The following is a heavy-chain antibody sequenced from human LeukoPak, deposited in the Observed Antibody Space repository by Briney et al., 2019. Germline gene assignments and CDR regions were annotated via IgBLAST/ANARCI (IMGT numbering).Heavy chain of an antibody. CDR1: GFIFSTYS. Sequence: GGSLRLSCAASGFIFSTYSMNWVRQAPGKGLEWVSYISSSSSTIYYADSVKGRFTISRDNAKNSLYLQMNSLRAEDTALYYCARDYGDFLSWFDPWGQGTLVTVSS. CDR2: ISSSSSTI. J-gene: IGHJ5*02. V-gene: IGHV3-48*04. CDR3: ARDYGDFLSWFDP. D-gene: IGHD4-17*01.